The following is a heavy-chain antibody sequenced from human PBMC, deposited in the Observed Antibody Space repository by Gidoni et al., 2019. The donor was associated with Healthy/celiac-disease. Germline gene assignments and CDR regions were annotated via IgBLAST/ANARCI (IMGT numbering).Heavy chain of an antibody. J-gene: IGHJ6*02. CDR1: GGSFSGYY. D-gene: IGHD3-3*01. CDR2: INHSGST. Sequence: QVQLQQWGAGLLKPSETLSLTCAVYGGSFSGYYWSWIRQPPGKGLEWIGEINHSGSTNYNPSLKSRVTISVDTSKNQFSLKLSSVTAADTAVYYCARGRGRAPLRFLEEHYYYYGMDVWGQGTTVTVSS. V-gene: IGHV4-34*01. CDR3: ARGRGRAPLRFLEEHYYYYGMDV.